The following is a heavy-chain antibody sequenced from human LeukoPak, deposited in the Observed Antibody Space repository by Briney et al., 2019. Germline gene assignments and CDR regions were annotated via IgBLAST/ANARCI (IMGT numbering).Heavy chain of an antibody. CDR2: IGTAGDT. V-gene: IGHV3-13*01. Sequence: GGSLRLSCAASGYTFSSYDMHWVRQATGKGLEWVSAIGTAGDTYYPGSVKGRFTISRENAKNSLYLQMNSLRAGDTAVYYCARASTPYYGGNPYFDHWGQGTLVTVSS. J-gene: IGHJ4*02. CDR3: ARASTPYYGGNPYFDH. CDR1: GYTFSSYD. D-gene: IGHD4-23*01.